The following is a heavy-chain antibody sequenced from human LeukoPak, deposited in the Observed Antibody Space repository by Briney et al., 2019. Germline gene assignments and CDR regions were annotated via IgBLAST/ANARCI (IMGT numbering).Heavy chain of an antibody. J-gene: IGHJ4*02. V-gene: IGHV3-23*01. CDR2: ISGSGGST. D-gene: IGHD3-22*01. CDR1: GFTFSSYA. Sequence: PGGSLRLSCAASGFTFSSYAMSWVRQAPGKGLEWVSAISGSGGSTYYADSVKGRFTISRDNSKNTLYLQMNSLRAEDTAVYYWATHYYDSSGYYPFDYWGQGTLVTVSS. CDR3: ATHYYDSSGYYPFDY.